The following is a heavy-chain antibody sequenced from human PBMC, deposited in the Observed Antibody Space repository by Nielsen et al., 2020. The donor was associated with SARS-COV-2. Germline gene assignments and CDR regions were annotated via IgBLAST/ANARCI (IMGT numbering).Heavy chain of an antibody. CDR3: ARGQNIVVVPAAKDYYYYYMDV. V-gene: IGHV3-21*01. J-gene: IGHJ6*03. Sequence: WIRQPPGKGLEWVSSISSSSSYIYYADSVKGRFTISRDNAKNSLYVQMNSLRAEDTAVYYCARGQNIVVVPAAKDYYYYYMDVWGKGTTVTVSS. CDR2: ISSSSSYI. D-gene: IGHD2-2*01.